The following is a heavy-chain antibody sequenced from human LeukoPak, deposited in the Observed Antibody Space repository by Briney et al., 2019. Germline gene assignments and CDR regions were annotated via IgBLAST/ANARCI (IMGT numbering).Heavy chain of an antibody. J-gene: IGHJ4*02. D-gene: IGHD1-26*01. CDR3: AKRSPIVGATTRYFDY. V-gene: IGHV3-23*01. CDR1: GFTFSSYA. Sequence: GGSLRLSCAASGFTFSSYAMSWVRQAPGKGLEWVSAISISGGSTYYADSVKGRFTISRDNSKNTLYLQTNSLRAEDTAVYYCAKRSPIVGATTRYFDYWGQGTLVTVSS. CDR2: ISISGGST.